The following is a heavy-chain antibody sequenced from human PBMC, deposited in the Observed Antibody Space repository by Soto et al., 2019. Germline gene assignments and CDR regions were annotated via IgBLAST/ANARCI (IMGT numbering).Heavy chain of an antibody. CDR2: ISAYNGNS. D-gene: IGHD2-2*01. CDR1: GYTFTSYG. V-gene: IGHV1-18*01. J-gene: IGHJ6*02. CDR3: ARIADCSTTSCSFPSRFHIRGYYYYYGLDV. Sequence: ASVKVSCKASGYTFTSYGISWVRQAPGQGLEWVGWISAYNGNSNYAQKYHGRVTMTADTSTNTAYMEMSSLRSDDTAVYYCARIADCSTTSCSFPSRFHIRGYYYYYGLDVWGQGTTVTVSS.